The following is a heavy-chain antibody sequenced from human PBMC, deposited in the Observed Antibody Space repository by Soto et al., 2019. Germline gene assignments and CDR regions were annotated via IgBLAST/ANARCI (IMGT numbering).Heavy chain of an antibody. D-gene: IGHD3-3*02. CDR3: ARVVRHFSGYLGTY. J-gene: IGHJ4*02. CDR2: INPGNGNT. CDR1: GYIFANYP. V-gene: IGHV1-3*01. Sequence: ASVKVFCKASGYIFANYPMQWVRQAPGQGLEWMGWINPGNGNTKYSQKFQGRVTITRDTSATTVYMELSSLTSKDTAMYYCARVVRHFSGYLGTYWGQGTLVTVSS.